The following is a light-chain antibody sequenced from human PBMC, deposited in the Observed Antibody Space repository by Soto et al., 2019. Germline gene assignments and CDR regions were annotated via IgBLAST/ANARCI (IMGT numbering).Light chain of an antibody. Sequence: DIQMTQSPSTLSASVGDRVSITCRASQSISSWLAWYQQKAGKAPKLLIYKASSLESGVPTRFSGSGAGTEFTLTISSLQPDDFATYYYQQYNTVYMWTFGQGTKVEIK. V-gene: IGKV1-5*03. CDR3: QQYNTVYMWT. CDR1: QSISSW. CDR2: KAS. J-gene: IGKJ1*01.